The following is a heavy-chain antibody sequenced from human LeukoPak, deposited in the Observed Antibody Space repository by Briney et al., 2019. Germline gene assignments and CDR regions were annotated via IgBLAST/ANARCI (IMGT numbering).Heavy chain of an antibody. CDR2: IGTAGDT. Sequence: PGGSLRLSCAASGFTFSSYDMHWVRQATGKGLEWVSAIGTAGDTYYPGSVKGRFTISRENAKNSLYLQMNSLRAGDTAVYYCAREGVYGSGAESLYGTDVWGQGTTVTVSS. J-gene: IGHJ6*02. CDR1: GFTFSSYD. D-gene: IGHD3-10*01. V-gene: IGHV3-13*01. CDR3: AREGVYGSGAESLYGTDV.